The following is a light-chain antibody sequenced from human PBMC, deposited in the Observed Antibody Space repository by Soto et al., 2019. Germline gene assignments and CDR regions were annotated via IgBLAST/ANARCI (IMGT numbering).Light chain of an antibody. CDR1: SSNIGAGFD. V-gene: IGLV1-40*01. CDR2: GNN. CDR3: QSYDTSLGGGSV. Sequence: QSVLTQSPSVSGAPGQRVSISCTGTSSNIGAGFDVHWYQQLPATAPKLLIYGNNNRPSGVPDRFSGSKSGTSASLAITGLHAEDEADYYGQSYDTSLGGGSVFGTGTKLTVL. J-gene: IGLJ1*01.